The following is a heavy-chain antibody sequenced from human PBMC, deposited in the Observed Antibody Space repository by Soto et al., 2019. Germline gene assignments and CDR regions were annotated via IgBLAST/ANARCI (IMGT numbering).Heavy chain of an antibody. CDR1: GGSISSYY. D-gene: IGHD2-8*01. Sequence: SETLSLTCTVSGGSISSYYWSWIRQPPGKGLEWIGYIYYSGSTTYNHSLKSRVSISVDTSKNQFSLKLSSVTAADTAVYFCARGGRVLMVYALDYWGQGTLVTVSS. CDR2: IYYSGST. CDR3: ARGGRVLMVYALDY. V-gene: IGHV4-59*01. J-gene: IGHJ4*02.